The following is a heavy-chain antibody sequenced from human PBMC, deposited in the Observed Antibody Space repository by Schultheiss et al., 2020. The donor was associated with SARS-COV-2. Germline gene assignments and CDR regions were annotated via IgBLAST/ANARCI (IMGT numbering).Heavy chain of an antibody. CDR1: GFSFSRYW. CDR3: AISGYCSSTSCHRRENYYYYGMDV. CDR2: INSDDGST. V-gene: IGHV3-74*01. J-gene: IGHJ6*02. Sequence: GGSLRLSCAASGFSFSRYWMHWVRQAPGKGLVWVSRINSDDGSTSYVDSVKGRFTISRDNAKNTLYLQMNSLRAEDTAVYYCAISGYCSSTSCHRRENYYYYGMDVWGQGTTVTVSS. D-gene: IGHD2-2*01.